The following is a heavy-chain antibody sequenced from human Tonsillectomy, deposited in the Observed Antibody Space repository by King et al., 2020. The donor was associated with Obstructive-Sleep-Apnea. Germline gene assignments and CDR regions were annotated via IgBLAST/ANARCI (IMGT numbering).Heavy chain of an antibody. D-gene: IGHD2-21*02. CDR3: ARDTAYCGGDCSRDDAFDI. Sequence: VQLQESGPGLVKPSQTLSLTCTVSGGSISSGGYYWSWLRQHPGKGLEWIGYIYYSGSTYYNPSLKSRVTISVDTSKNQFSLKLSSVTAADTAVYYCARDTAYCGGDCSRDDAFDIWGQGTMVTVSS. CDR1: GGSISSGGYY. J-gene: IGHJ3*02. V-gene: IGHV4-31*03. CDR2: IYYSGST.